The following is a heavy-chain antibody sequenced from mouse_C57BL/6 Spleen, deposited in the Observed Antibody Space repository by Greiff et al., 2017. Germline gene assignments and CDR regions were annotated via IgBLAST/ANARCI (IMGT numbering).Heavy chain of an antibody. CDR2: IDPSDSYT. D-gene: IGHD2-1*01. CDR3: ARSDYGNSYYFDY. Sequence: VQLQQPGAELVRPGTSVKLSCKASGYTFTSYWMHWVKQRPGQGLEWIGVIDPSDSYTNYNQKFKGKATLTVDTSSSTAYMQLSSLTSEDSAVYYCARSDYGNSYYFDYWGQGTTLTVSS. V-gene: IGHV1-59*01. J-gene: IGHJ2*01. CDR1: GYTFTSYW.